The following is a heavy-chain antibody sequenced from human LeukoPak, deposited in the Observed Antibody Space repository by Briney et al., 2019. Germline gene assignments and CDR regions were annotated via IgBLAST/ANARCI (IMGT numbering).Heavy chain of an antibody. CDR1: GFTFSSYA. D-gene: IGHD2-15*01. J-gene: IGHJ6*02. Sequence: PGGSLRLSCAASGFTFSSYAMSWVRQAPGKGLEWVGRIKSKTDGGTTDYAAPVKGRSTISRDDSKNTLYLQMNSLKTEDTAVYYCTTARAKDCSGGSCYWYYYGMDVWGQGTTVTVSS. CDR3: TTARAKDCSGGSCYWYYYGMDV. CDR2: IKSKTDGGTT. V-gene: IGHV3-15*01.